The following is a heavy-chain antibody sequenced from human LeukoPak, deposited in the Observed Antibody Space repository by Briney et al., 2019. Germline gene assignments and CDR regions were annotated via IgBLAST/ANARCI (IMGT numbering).Heavy chain of an antibody. V-gene: IGHV3-30*02. D-gene: IGHD4-17*01. CDR1: GFTFSSYG. Sequence: GGSLRLSCAASGFTFSSYGMHWVRQAPGKGLEWVAFIRYDGSNKYYADSVKGRFTISRDNSKNTLYLQMNSLRAEDTAVYYCAKDLFSNNGDSYDAFDIWGQGTMVTVSS. J-gene: IGHJ3*02. CDR2: IRYDGSNK. CDR3: AKDLFSNNGDSYDAFDI.